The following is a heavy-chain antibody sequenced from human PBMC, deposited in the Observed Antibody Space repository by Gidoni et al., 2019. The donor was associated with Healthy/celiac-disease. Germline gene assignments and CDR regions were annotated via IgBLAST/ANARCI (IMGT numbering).Heavy chain of an antibody. Sequence: QVQLVQSGAEVKKPGSSVMVSCKASGGTFSSYAISWVRQAPGQGLEWMGGIILIFGTANYAQKLQGRVTITADESTSTAYMELSSLRSEDTAVYYCARFKDYYDSSGYYSYYGMDVWGQGTTVTVSS. J-gene: IGHJ6*02. CDR2: IILIFGTA. CDR1: GGTFSSYA. V-gene: IGHV1-69*01. D-gene: IGHD3-22*01. CDR3: ARFKDYYDSSGYYSYYGMDV.